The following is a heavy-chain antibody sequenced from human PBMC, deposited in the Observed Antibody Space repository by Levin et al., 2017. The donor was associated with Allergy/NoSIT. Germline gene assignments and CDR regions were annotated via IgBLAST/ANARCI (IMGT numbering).Heavy chain of an antibody. J-gene: IGHJ4*02. V-gene: IGHV5-10-1*01. D-gene: IGHD3-22*01. CDR2: IDPTDSYT. CDR1: GYYFSSYW. Sequence: PGGSLRLSCQGSGYYFSSYWITWVRQLPGKGLEWMGKIDPTDSYTNYSPSFQGHIIISGDKSTSTAYLQWSSLQASDTAMYYCARTVYYSDSSGLLEGYFFDFWGQGTLVTVSS. CDR3: ARTVYYSDSSGLLEGYFFDF.